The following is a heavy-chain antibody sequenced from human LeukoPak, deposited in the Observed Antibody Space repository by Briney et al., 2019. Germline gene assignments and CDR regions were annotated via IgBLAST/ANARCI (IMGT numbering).Heavy chain of an antibody. V-gene: IGHV4-38-2*01. CDR1: GYFISSGYY. D-gene: IGHD3-10*01. J-gene: IGHJ4*02. CDR3: ARGSTMVRGILDY. CDR2: IYHSGST. Sequence: SETLSLTCAVSGYFISSGYYWGWIRQPPGKGLEWIGSIYHSGSTYYNPSLKSRVTISVDTSKNQFSLKLSSVTAADTAVYYCARGSTMVRGILDYWGQGTLVTVSS.